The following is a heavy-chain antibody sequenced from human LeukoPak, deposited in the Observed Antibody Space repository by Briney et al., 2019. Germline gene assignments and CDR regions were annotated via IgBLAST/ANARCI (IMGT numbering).Heavy chain of an antibody. D-gene: IGHD6-19*01. V-gene: IGHV3-53*01. CDR2: IYGGGST. CDR3: ARHSSGSLWYFDL. CDR1: EFVVSNNY. Sequence: GGPLRLSCAASEFVVSNNYMSWVRQAPGKGLEWVSFIYGGGSTLYADSVKGRFSISRDNSKNTLYLQINSLRAEDTAVYYCARHSSGSLWYFDLWGRGTLVTVSS. J-gene: IGHJ2*01.